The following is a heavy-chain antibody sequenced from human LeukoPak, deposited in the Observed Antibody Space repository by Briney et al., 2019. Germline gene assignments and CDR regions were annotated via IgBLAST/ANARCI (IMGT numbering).Heavy chain of an antibody. V-gene: IGHV3-23*01. CDR1: GFTFSSYW. CDR2: SSGSGGST. CDR3: AKDTPIAAAGTITTLPLGY. Sequence: GGSLRLSCAASGFTFSSYWMHWVRQAPGKGLEWVSASSGSGGSTYHADSVKGRFTISRDNSKNTLYLQMNSLRAEDTAVYYCAKDTPIAAAGTITTLPLGYWGQGTLVTVSS. J-gene: IGHJ4*02. D-gene: IGHD6-13*01.